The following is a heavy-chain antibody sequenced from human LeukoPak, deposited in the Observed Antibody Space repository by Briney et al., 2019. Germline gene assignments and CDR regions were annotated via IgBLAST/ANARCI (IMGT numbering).Heavy chain of an antibody. CDR3: AKSSAGITWFDP. V-gene: IGHV3-23*01. D-gene: IGHD1-1*01. J-gene: IGHJ5*02. CDR2: ISGSGGDT. Sequence: GGSLRLSCAASGFTFSSYAMSWVRQAPGKGLDWVSSISGSGGDTYYSDSVRGRFTISRDNSKNTLYLQMDSLSSDDTAVYYCAKSSAGITWFDPWGQGTLVTVSS. CDR1: GFTFSSYA.